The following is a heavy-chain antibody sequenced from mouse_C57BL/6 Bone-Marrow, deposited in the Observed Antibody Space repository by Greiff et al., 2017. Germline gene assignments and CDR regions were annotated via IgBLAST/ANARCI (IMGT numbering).Heavy chain of an antibody. Sequence: EVMLVESGGGLVKPGGSLKLSCAASGFTFSDYGMHWVRQAPEKGLEWVAYISSGGSTIYYADTVKGRFTFSRDNSKNPLFLQMTSLRSEDTAMYYCATYGNYFLPDYWGQGTSVTVSS. J-gene: IGHJ4*01. D-gene: IGHD2-1*01. CDR3: ATYGNYFLPDY. CDR2: ISSGGSTI. V-gene: IGHV5-17*01. CDR1: GFTFSDYG.